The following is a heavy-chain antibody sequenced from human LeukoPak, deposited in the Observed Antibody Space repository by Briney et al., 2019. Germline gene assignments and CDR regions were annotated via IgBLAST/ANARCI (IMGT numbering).Heavy chain of an antibody. J-gene: IGHJ6*03. CDR2: IIPIFGTA. D-gene: IGHD4-23*01. CDR3: ARGPDYGGDSELYYYYYMDV. CDR1: GGTFSSYA. Sequence: SVKVSCKASGGTFSSYAISWVRQAPGQGLVWMGGIIPIFGTANYAQKFQGRVTITADKSTSTAYMELSSLRSEDTAVYYCARGPDYGGDSELYYYYYMDVWGKGTTVTVSS. V-gene: IGHV1-69*06.